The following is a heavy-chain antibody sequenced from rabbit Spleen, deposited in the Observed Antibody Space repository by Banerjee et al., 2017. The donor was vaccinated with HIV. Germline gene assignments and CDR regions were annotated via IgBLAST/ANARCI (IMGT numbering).Heavy chain of an antibody. D-gene: IGHD1-1*01. CDR2: IDAGSSGFT. J-gene: IGHJ6*01. CDR1: GFSFRYSSD. Sequence: AVGESMGELVKPGASLTLTRTSSGFSFRYSSDMCWVRQVPGKGLEWIACIDAGSSGFTYFANWAKGRFSMSKTSSTTVPLQLASLTAADTATYFCARDTSSSFSSYGMDLWGPGTLVTVS. V-gene: IGHV1S40*01. CDR3: ARDTSSSFSSYGMDL.